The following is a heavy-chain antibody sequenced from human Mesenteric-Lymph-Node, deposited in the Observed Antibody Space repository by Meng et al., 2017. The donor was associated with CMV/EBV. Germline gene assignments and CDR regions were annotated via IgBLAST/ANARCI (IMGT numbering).Heavy chain of an antibody. CDR1: GFTFSTYS. D-gene: IGHD3-16*01. V-gene: IGHV3-48*04. Sequence: GGSLRLSCAASGFTFSTYSMNWVRQAPGKGLEWVSYIRSSGGIIYYADSVKGRFTISRDNAKNSLYLQMNSLRAEDTAVYYCARDRRAYSGTYYYYYGLDVWGQGTTVTDSS. CDR2: IRSSGGII. J-gene: IGHJ6*02. CDR3: ARDRRAYSGTYYYYYGLDV.